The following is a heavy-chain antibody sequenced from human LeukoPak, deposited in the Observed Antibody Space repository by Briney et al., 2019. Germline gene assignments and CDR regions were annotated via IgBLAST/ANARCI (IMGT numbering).Heavy chain of an antibody. V-gene: IGHV1-2*02. CDR3: ARSSGDCGGDCYPDH. D-gene: IGHD2-21*02. Sequence: GASVEVSCRASGYSFIGHYLYWVRQAPGLGLEWMGWINPRTGGPELAQKFQGRVIMTSDMSISTVYMELRRLRPDDAAMHFCARSSGDCGGDCYPDHWGLGTLVTVSS. J-gene: IGHJ5*02. CDR1: GYSFIGHY. CDR2: INPRTGGP.